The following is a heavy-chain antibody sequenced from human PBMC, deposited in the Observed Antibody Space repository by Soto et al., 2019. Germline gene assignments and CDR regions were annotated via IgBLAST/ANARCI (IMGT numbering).Heavy chain of an antibody. V-gene: IGHV3-23*01. CDR3: ARSYDSTHRGAFDI. D-gene: IGHD3-22*01. CDR2: ISGSGGST. CDR1: GFTFSSYA. Sequence: PGGSLRLSCAASGFTFSSYAMSWVRQAPGKGLEWVSAISGSGGSTYYADSVKGRFTISRDNSKNTLYLQMNSLRAEDTAVYYWARSYDSTHRGAFDIWGQGTMVTVSS. J-gene: IGHJ3*02.